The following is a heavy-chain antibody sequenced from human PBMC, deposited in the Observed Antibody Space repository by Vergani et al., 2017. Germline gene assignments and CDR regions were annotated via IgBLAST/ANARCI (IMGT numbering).Heavy chain of an antibody. J-gene: IGHJ2*01. Sequence: QVQLQESGPGLVQPSETLSLTCAVSGYSISSGYYWGWIRQPPGKGLEWIGSIYNSGSSYYKQSLKSRVTISVDTYKNQFSLKLSSVTAADTAVYYCARPGSSSWYQVSWYFDLWGRGTLVTVSS. CDR1: GYSISSGYY. V-gene: IGHV4-38-2*01. CDR3: ARPGSSSWYQVSWYFDL. CDR2: IYNSGSS. D-gene: IGHD6-13*01.